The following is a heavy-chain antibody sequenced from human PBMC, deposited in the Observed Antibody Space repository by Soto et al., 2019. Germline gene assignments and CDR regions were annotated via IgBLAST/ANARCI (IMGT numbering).Heavy chain of an antibody. CDR2: LSYDGSNK. CDR1: GFTFSSYG. J-gene: IGHJ4*02. D-gene: IGHD2-15*01. V-gene: IGHV3-30*18. CDR3: AKLAHALISGGSPTSYPFDY. Sequence: QVQLVESGGGVVQPGRSLRLSCAASGFTFSSYGMHWVRQAPGKGLEWVAVLSYDGSNKYYADSVKGRFTISRDNSKNTLYLQMNSLRAEDTAVYYCAKLAHALISGGSPTSYPFDYWGQGTLVTVSS.